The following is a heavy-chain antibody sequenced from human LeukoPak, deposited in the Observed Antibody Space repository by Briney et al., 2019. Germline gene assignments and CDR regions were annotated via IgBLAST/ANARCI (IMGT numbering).Heavy chain of an antibody. CDR1: GGSISSYY. Sequence: SETLSLTCTVSGGSISSYYWSWIRQPPGKGLEWIGYIYYSGSTNYNPSLQSRVTISIDTSKNQFSLKLNSVTAADTAVYYCARQSFAPFQVGPETPIESWGQGTLVTVSS. D-gene: IGHD1-26*01. J-gene: IGHJ4*02. CDR2: IYYSGST. V-gene: IGHV4-59*08. CDR3: ARQSFAPFQVGPETPIES.